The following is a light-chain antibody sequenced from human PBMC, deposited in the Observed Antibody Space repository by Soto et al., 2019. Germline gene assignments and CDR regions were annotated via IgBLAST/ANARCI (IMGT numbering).Light chain of an antibody. J-gene: IGLJ1*01. Sequence: QSVLTQSPSVSGAPGQTITISCTGSSSNIGAGYDVHWYQQLPGTAPKLLIYDNLNRPSGVPDRFSGSKSGTSASLAITGLQAEDEADYYCQSYDSSLSGYVFGTGTKLTVL. CDR3: QSYDSSLSGYV. CDR1: SSNIGAGYD. V-gene: IGLV1-40*01. CDR2: DNL.